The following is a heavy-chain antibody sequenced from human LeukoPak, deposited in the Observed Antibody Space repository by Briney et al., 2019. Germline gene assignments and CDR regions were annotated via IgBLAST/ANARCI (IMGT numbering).Heavy chain of an antibody. CDR3: ARDLGAHGEPSILEWSPHYYYYYMDV. CDR1: GYTFTSYG. J-gene: IGHJ6*03. CDR2: ISAYNGNT. D-gene: IGHD3-3*01. Sequence: ASVKVSCKASGYTFTSYGISWVRQAPGQGLEWMGWISAYNGNTNYAQKLQGRVTMTTDTSTSTAYMELSSLRSEDTAVYYCARDLGAHGEPSILEWSPHYYYYYMDVWGKGTTVTVSS. V-gene: IGHV1-18*01.